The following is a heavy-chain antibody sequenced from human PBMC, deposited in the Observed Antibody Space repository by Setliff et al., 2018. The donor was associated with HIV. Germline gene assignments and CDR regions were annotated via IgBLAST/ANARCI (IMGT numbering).Heavy chain of an antibody. CDR1: GFTFSSYG. D-gene: IGHD1-26*01. V-gene: IGHV3-33*01. CDR3: ATSIHTRGAIDF. CDR2: IWYDGSNK. Sequence: HPGGSLRLSCAASGFTFSSYGMHWVRQAPGKGLEWVAVIWYDGSNKYYAESVKGRFTISRDNAKNSLYLQMNSLRAEDTALYYCATSIHTRGAIDFWGQGTLVTVSS. J-gene: IGHJ4*02.